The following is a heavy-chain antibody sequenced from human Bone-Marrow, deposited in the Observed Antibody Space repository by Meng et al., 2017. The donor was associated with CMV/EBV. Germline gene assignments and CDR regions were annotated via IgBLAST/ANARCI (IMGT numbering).Heavy chain of an antibody. J-gene: IGHJ6*02. CDR2: INPNSGGT. CDR3: ARDAVSSTSTLDYYYGMDV. Sequence: ASVKVSCKASGYTFTGYYMHWVRQAPGQGLEWMGWINPNSGGTNYAQKFQGRVTMTRDTSISTAYMELSRLRSDDTAVYYCARDAVSSTSTLDYYYGMDVWGQGTTVTVSS. CDR1: GYTFTGYY. D-gene: IGHD6-13*01. V-gene: IGHV1-2*02.